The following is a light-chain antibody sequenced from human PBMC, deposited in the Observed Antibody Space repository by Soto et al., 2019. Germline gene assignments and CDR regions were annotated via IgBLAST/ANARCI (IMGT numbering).Light chain of an antibody. CDR1: ESIKGW. V-gene: IGKV1-5*01. Sequence: DIPVTQSPSTLSASVGDRVTITCRASESIKGWLAWYQQKPGKAPILLIYDASSLKGGVPSRFSGSGSGTEFTLTISSLQPDDFATYYCQQYNNHWTFGQGTKVEIK. CDR2: DAS. CDR3: QQYNNHWT. J-gene: IGKJ1*01.